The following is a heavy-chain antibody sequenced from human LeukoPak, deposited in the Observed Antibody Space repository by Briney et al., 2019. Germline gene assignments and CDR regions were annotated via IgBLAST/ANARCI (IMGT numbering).Heavy chain of an antibody. CDR3: ARATMSGYDSSGPPPYYFDY. Sequence: PSGTLSLTCTVSGGSISSYYWSWIRQPPGKGLEWIGYIYYSGSTNYNPSLKSRVTISVDTSKNQFSLKLSSVTAADTAVYYCARATMSGYDSSGPPPYYFDYWGQGTLVTVSS. V-gene: IGHV4-59*01. J-gene: IGHJ4*02. CDR1: GGSISSYY. D-gene: IGHD3-22*01. CDR2: IYYSGST.